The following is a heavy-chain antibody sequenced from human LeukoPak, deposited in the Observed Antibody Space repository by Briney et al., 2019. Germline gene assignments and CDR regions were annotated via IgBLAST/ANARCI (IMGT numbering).Heavy chain of an antibody. D-gene: IGHD5-12*01. CDR3: ARGTGYAVFDV. CDR2: IKTDGSST. CDR1: GFIFSTYW. V-gene: IGHV3-74*01. Sequence: AGGSLRLSCTASGFIFSTYWMHWVRRAPGKGLVWVSRIKTDGSSTSSADSVKGRFTISRDNAKNTLYLQMNSLRAEDTAVYYCARGTGYAVFDVWGQGTMVTVSS. J-gene: IGHJ3*01.